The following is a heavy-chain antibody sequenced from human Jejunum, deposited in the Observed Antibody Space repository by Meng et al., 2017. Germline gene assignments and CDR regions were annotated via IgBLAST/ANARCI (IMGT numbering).Heavy chain of an antibody. CDR3: ATRTRDSFDY. Sequence: VPLQEAAPGVVSPSGTLSLTCAVAGGPIPGTKWCTWVRQAPGKGLVWIGEIYHSGTTNYNPSLKSRVAISADKSKNQFSLNLYSLSAADTAVYYCATRTRDSFDYWGQGSLVTVSS. CDR1: GGPIPGTKW. CDR2: IYHSGTT. J-gene: IGHJ4*02. D-gene: IGHD1-7*01. V-gene: IGHV4-4*02.